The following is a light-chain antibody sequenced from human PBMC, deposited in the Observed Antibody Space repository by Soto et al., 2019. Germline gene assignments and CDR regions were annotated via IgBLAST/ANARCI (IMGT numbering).Light chain of an antibody. CDR1: NIGSKS. CDR3: QVWDTANDHAF. CDR2: DDT. V-gene: IGLV3-21*02. J-gene: IGLJ2*01. Sequence: SYELTQPPSVSVAPGQTARITCGGDNIGSKSVHWYQQKPGQAPVLVVYDDTYRPSGIPERLSGSNSGKTATLTISRVEAGDEGDYYCQVWDTANDHAFFGGGTKVTVL.